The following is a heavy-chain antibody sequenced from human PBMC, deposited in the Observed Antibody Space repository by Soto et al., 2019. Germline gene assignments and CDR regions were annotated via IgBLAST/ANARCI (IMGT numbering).Heavy chain of an antibody. CDR3: AIGGGDYNYFDH. Sequence: EVQLVESGGGLVQPGGSLRLSCAAYGFLFSTYWMFWVRQVPRKGLLWVSRIKSDGSSTSYADSVKGRFTISRDNTKNTLDLQMTSLRAEDTAVYYCAIGGGDYNYFDHLGQGILVTVSS. J-gene: IGHJ4*02. CDR1: GFLFSTYW. CDR2: IKSDGSST. V-gene: IGHV3-74*01. D-gene: IGHD2-21*01.